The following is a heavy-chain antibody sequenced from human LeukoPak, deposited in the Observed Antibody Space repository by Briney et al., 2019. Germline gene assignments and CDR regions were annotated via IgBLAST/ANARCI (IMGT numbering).Heavy chain of an antibody. CDR1: GYTFTSYY. J-gene: IGHJ4*02. CDR2: INPSGGST. Sequence: ASVKVSCKASGYTFTSYYMHWVRQAPGQGLEWMGIINPSGGSTSYARKFQGRVTMTRDMSTSTVYMELSSLRSEDTAVYYCARDRNNWNEIDYWGQGTPVTVSS. V-gene: IGHV1-46*01. CDR3: ARDRNNWNEIDY. D-gene: IGHD1-20*01.